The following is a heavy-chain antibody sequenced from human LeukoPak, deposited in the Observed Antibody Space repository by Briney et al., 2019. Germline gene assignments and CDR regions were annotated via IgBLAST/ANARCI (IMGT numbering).Heavy chain of an antibody. J-gene: IGHJ4*02. D-gene: IGHD2-21*02. V-gene: IGHV3-23*01. CDR3: AREPPHCGGDCFSLLDN. CDR1: GFTFISYS. CDR2: ISGSGGHT. Sequence: GGSLRLSCAASGFTFISYSMSWVRQAPGKGLEWVSLISGSGGHTYYADSVKGRFTISRDDSKNTLYLEMNNLRAEDTAVFYCAREPPHCGGDCFSLLDNWGQGTLVTVSS.